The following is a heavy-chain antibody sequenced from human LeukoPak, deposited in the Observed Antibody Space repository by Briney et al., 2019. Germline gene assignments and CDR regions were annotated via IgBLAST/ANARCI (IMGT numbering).Heavy chain of an antibody. V-gene: IGHV3-23*01. CDR3: AKDRSPNHPNWFDP. J-gene: IGHJ5*02. D-gene: IGHD1-14*01. Sequence: PGRSLRLSCAASGFIFSSYRVNSVRLPPGKGLEWVSSISTGGGSTYYADSVKGRFTISRDNSKNTLYLQMNSLRAEDTAVYYCAKDRSPNHPNWFDPWGQGTLVTVSS. CDR2: ISTGGGST. CDR1: GFIFSSYR.